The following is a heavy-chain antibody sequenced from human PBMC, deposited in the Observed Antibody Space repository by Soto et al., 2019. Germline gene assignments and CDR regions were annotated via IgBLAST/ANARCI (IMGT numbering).Heavy chain of an antibody. CDR3: AREDSYGWSGESLDV. CDR1: GDSLSGQS. Sequence: QVQLQQWGAGLLKASETLSLTCAVVGDSLSGQSWNWIRQSPGKGLEWIGELDQSGGTNYNPTLKRRAIISDDTSKNQFSLTLTSVTAADTAVYYCAREDSYGWSGESLDVWGQGTTVTVSS. D-gene: IGHD6-19*01. V-gene: IGHV4-34*01. J-gene: IGHJ6*02. CDR2: LDQSGGT.